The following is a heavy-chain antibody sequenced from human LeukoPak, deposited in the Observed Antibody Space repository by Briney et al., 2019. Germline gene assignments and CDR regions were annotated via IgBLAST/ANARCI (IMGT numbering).Heavy chain of an antibody. V-gene: IGHV3-23*01. D-gene: IGHD5-18*01. J-gene: IGHJ4*02. Sequence: GGSLRLSCAASGFTFSSYAMNWVRQAPGKGLEWVSAISDSGSTTFYADSVKGRFTISRDNAKNSLYLQMNSLRAEDTAVYYCARVQLRRVTDYWGQGTLVTVSS. CDR2: ISDSGSTT. CDR1: GFTFSSYA. CDR3: ARVQLRRVTDY.